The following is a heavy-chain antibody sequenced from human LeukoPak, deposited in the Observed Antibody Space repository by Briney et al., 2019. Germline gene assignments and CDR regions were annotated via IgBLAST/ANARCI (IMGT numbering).Heavy chain of an antibody. CDR3: ARHNYDSGYYSRPYYFDY. CDR2: IYHGGSA. D-gene: IGHD3-22*01. Sequence: PSETLSLTCAVYGGSFSAYYWSWIRQPPGKGLEWIGEIYHGGSANYNPSLKSRVTISVDTSKNQFSLKLSSVTAADTAVYYCARHNYDSGYYSRPYYFDYWGQGTLVTVSS. V-gene: IGHV4-34*01. J-gene: IGHJ4*02. CDR1: GGSFSAYY.